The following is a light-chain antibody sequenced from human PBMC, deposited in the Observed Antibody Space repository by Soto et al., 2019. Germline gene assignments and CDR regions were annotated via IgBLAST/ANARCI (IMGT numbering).Light chain of an antibody. J-gene: IGKJ4*01. Sequence: IQLTQSPSSLSASGGDRVTITCRASQGIGSNLAWYLQKPGEAPKLLVYGASTLQSGVPSRFSGSGSGTGFTLTITSLQPEDFATYYCQQSNSYPLTFGGGTKVDIK. CDR3: QQSNSYPLT. CDR2: GAS. CDR1: QGIGSN. V-gene: IGKV1-9*01.